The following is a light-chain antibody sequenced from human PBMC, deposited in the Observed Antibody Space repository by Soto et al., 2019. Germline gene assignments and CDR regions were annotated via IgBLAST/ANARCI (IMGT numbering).Light chain of an antibody. V-gene: IGKV1-39*01. CDR3: HQSYDTPYT. CDR2: DAS. Sequence: DIQMTQSPSSPSASVGDRVTITCRASQSIDSYLNWYQQKPGKAPKLLIYDASSLQSGVPSRFSGSGSGTDFTLTISSLQPEDFATYYCHQSYDTPYTFGQGTKLEIK. CDR1: QSIDSY. J-gene: IGKJ2*01.